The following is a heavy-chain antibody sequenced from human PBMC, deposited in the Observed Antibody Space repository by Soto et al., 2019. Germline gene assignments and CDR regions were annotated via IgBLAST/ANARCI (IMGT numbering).Heavy chain of an antibody. CDR3: ARVSGSSWYGYYYYYMDV. D-gene: IGHD6-13*01. J-gene: IGHJ6*03. CDR1: GYTFTSYD. CDR2: MNPNSGNT. Sequence: ASVKVSCKASGYTFTSYDINWVRQATGQGLEWMGWMNPNSGNTGYAQKFQGRVTMTRNTSISTAYMELSSLRSEDTAVYYCARVSGSSWYGYYYYYMDVWGKGTTVTVSS. V-gene: IGHV1-8*01.